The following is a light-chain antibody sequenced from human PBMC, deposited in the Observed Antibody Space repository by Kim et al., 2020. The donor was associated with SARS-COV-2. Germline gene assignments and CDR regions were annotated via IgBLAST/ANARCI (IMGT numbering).Light chain of an antibody. CDR3: NSRDSTGKRWV. CDR1: SLRSYY. Sequence: SSELTQDPAVSVALGQTVKITCQGDSLRSYYASWYQQKPGQAPILVIYGRNNRPSWIPDRFSGSSSVNTASLTITGAQAEDEADYYCNSRDSTGKRWVFGTGTKVTVL. CDR2: GRN. J-gene: IGLJ1*01. V-gene: IGLV3-19*01.